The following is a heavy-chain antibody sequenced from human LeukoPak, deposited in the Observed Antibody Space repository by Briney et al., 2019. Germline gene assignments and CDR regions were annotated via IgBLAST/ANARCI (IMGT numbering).Heavy chain of an antibody. CDR2: IWNDGSNK. D-gene: IGHD6-13*01. V-gene: IGHV3-33*01. CDR3: ARGGIAAADIDY. Sequence: GRSLRLSCAASGFTFSTHGMHWVRQAPGKGLEWVAVIWNDGSNKYYADSVKGRFTISRDISKNTLHLQMNSLRAEDTAIYYCARGGIAAADIDYWGQGTLVTVSS. J-gene: IGHJ4*02. CDR1: GFTFSTHG.